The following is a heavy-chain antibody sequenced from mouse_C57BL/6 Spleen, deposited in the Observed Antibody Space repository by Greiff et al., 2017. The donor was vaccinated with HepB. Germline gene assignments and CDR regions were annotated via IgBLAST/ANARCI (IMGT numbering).Heavy chain of an antibody. J-gene: IGHJ2*01. CDR2: IHPNSGST. CDR3: GITTVVADFDY. CDR1: GYTFTSYW. D-gene: IGHD1-1*01. V-gene: IGHV1-64*01. Sequence: QVQLQQPGAELVKPGASVKLSCKASGYTFTSYWMHWVKQRPGQGLEWIGMIHPNSGSTNYNEKFKSKATLTVDKSSSTAYMQLSSLTSEDSAVYYCGITTVVADFDYWGQGTTLTVSS.